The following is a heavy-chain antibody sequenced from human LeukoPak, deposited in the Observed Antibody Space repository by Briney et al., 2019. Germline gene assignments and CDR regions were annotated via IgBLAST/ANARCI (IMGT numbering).Heavy chain of an antibody. J-gene: IGHJ6*02. CDR3: ARDQGGSSSWFPPAYYYYYGMDV. CDR2: ISAYNGNT. CDR1: GYTFTSYG. V-gene: IGHV1-18*01. D-gene: IGHD6-13*01. Sequence: ASVKVSCKASGYTFTSYGISWVRQAPGQGLEWMGWISAYNGNTNYAQKLQGRVTMTTDTSTSTAYMELRSLGSDDTAVYYCARDQGGSSSWFPPAYYYYYGMDVWGQGTTVTVSS.